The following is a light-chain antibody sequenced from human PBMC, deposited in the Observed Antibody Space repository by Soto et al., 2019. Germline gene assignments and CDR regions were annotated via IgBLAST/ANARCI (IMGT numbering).Light chain of an antibody. CDR2: EGT. V-gene: IGLV2-23*01. J-gene: IGLJ2*01. CDR3: CSYAGTITLL. Sequence: QSALTQPASVSGSPGQSIAISCTGTSSDVAIYDLVSWYQQHPGKAPKLVIYEGTKRPSGVSNRFSGSRSGNRASLTISGLQAEDDADYYCCSYAGTITLLFGGGTKVTVL. CDR1: SSDVAIYDL.